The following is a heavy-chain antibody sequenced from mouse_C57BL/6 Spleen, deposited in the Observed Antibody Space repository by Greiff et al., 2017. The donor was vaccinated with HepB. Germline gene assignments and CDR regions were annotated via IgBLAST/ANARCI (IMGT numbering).Heavy chain of an antibody. J-gene: IGHJ1*03. CDR3: ARYYYGSSYGGYFDV. CDR2: IDPANGNT. D-gene: IGHD1-1*01. V-gene: IGHV14-3*01. Sequence: VQLQQSVAELVRPGASVKLSCTASGFNIKNTYMHWVKQRPEQGLEWIGRIDPANGNTKYAPKFQGKATITADTSSNTAYLQLSSLTSEDTAIYYCARYYYGSSYGGYFDVWGTGTTVTVSS. CDR1: GFNIKNTY.